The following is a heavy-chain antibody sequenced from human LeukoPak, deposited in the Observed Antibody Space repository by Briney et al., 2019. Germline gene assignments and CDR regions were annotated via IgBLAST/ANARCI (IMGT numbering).Heavy chain of an antibody. J-gene: IGHJ6*02. CDR1: GGSISSGGYY. CDR3: ARDPIPTDYYYYGMDV. CDR2: IYYSGST. Sequence: SQTLSLTCTVSGGSISSGGYYWSWIRQHPGKGLEWIGYIYYSGSTYYNPSLKSRVTISVDTSKNQFSLKLSSVTAADTAVYYCARDPIPTDYYYYGMDVWGQGTTVTVSS. V-gene: IGHV4-31*03.